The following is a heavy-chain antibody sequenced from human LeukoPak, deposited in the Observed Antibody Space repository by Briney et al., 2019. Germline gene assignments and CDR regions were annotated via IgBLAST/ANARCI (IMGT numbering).Heavy chain of an antibody. CDR3: AKDLWFGEFLHY. V-gene: IGHV6-1*01. J-gene: IGHJ4*02. CDR1: GDSVSSDSAT. Sequence: SQTLSLTCAISGDSVSSDSATWDWIRQSPSRGLEWLGRTYYRSKWYNDYAVSVKGRITVNPDTSKNQFSLQLNSVTPEDTAVYYCAKDLWFGEFLHYWGQGTLVTVSS. CDR2: TYYRSKWYN. D-gene: IGHD3-10*01.